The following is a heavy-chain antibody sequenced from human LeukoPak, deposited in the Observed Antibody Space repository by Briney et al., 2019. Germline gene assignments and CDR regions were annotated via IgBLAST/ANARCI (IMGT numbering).Heavy chain of an antibody. CDR1: KFTFSDYW. Sequence: GGSLRLACAASKFTFSDYWMTWVRQAPGKGPEWVAYMNQLGNEKKYLDSVKGRFTISRDNAKNSLYLQMTSLRVDDTAVYYCARGTYYYEFWGQRTLVTVSS. V-gene: IGHV3-7*04. J-gene: IGHJ4*02. CDR2: MNQLGNEK. D-gene: IGHD3-22*01. CDR3: ARGTYYYEF.